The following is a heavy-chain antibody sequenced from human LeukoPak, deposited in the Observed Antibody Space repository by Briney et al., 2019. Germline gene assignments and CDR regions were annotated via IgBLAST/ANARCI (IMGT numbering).Heavy chain of an antibody. CDR2: INHSGST. J-gene: IGHJ3*02. V-gene: IGHV4-39*07. Sequence: PSETLSLTCTVSGGSISSSNYYWGWIRQPPGKGLEWIGEINHSGSTNYNPSLKSRVTISVDTSKNQFSLKLSSVTAADTAVYYCARVPTDGDFWSGYYPDAFDIWGQGTMVTVSS. CDR1: GGSISSSNYY. D-gene: IGHD3-3*01. CDR3: ARVPTDGDFWSGYYPDAFDI.